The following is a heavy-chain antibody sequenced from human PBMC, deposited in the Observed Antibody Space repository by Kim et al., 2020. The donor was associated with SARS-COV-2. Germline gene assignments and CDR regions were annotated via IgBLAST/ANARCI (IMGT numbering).Heavy chain of an antibody. Sequence: DERSKKHLDPVKGRLTISRDNAKNSLYLQMNSLRVDDTAVYYCVRAADSWGQGTLVTVSS. CDR2: DERSK. CDR3: VRAADS. J-gene: IGHJ5*01. V-gene: IGHV3-7*01.